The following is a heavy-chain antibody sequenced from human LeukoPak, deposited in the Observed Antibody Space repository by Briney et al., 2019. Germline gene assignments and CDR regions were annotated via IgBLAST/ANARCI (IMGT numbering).Heavy chain of an antibody. CDR1: GLTFSSYA. D-gene: IGHD4-17*01. CDR2: IRCDGTKK. CDR3: AKEMNDYVDYFYMDV. Sequence: GGSLRPSCAASGLTFSSYAMHWVRQAPGKGLDWVAFIRCDGTKKYCADSVKGRFTVSRDNSKNTLYLQMNSLRAEDTAVYYCAKEMNDYVDYFYMDVWGKGTTVTVSS. V-gene: IGHV3-30*02. J-gene: IGHJ6*04.